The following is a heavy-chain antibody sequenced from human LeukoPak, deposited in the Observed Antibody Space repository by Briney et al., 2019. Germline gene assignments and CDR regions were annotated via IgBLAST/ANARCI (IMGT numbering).Heavy chain of an antibody. CDR2: INSDGSST. CDR3: ARRGYSSGWSHYYGMDV. J-gene: IGHJ6*04. V-gene: IGHV3-74*01. D-gene: IGHD6-19*01. CDR1: GFTFSSYW. Sequence: PGGSLRLSCAASGFTFSSYWMHWVRHAPGKGLVWVSRINSDGSSTSYADSVKGRFTISRDNAKNTLYLQMNSLRAEDTAVYYCARRGYSSGWSHYYGMDVRGKGTTVTVSS.